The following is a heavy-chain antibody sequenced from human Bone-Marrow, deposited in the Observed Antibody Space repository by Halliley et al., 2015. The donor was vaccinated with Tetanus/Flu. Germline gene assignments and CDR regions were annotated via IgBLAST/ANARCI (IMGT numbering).Heavy chain of an antibody. CDR3: ARWNYFDSSGYAI. J-gene: IGHJ4*02. CDR2: IFHRGTT. D-gene: IGHD3-22*01. V-gene: IGHV4-4*06. Sequence: LEWIGEIFHRGTTKYNPPLISRVTMSVDRSKTQFSLNLSSVTAADTALYYCARWNYFDSSGYAIWGQGTLVTVSS.